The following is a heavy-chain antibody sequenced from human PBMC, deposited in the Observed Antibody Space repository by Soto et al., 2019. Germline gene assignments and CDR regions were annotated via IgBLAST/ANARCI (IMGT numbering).Heavy chain of an antibody. CDR1: GGSVSNGSYY. D-gene: IGHD3-22*01. J-gene: IGHJ4*02. CDR3: ASLYYDSSGYYPLFDY. Sequence: TLSLTCTVSGGSVSNGSYYWSWIRQPPGKGLEWIGYIYYSGSTNYNPSLKSRVTISVDTSKNQFSLKLSSVTAADTAVYYCASLYYDSSGYYPLFDYWGQGTLVTVSS. CDR2: IYYSGST. V-gene: IGHV4-61*01.